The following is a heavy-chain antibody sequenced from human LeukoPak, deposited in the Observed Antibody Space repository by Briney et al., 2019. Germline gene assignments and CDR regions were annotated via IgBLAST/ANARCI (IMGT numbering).Heavy chain of an antibody. D-gene: IGHD6-6*01. V-gene: IGHV1-8*01. CDR3: ARGRQQLVRYFDY. J-gene: IGHJ4*02. CDR2: MNPNNGNT. Sequence: ASVTVSCTASGFTFTSYDINWVRQASGQGLEWMGWMNPNNGNTGYAQKFQGRVTMTRNTSISTAYMEVSSLRSEDTAVYYCARGRQQLVRYFDYWGQGTLVTVSS. CDR1: GFTFTSYD.